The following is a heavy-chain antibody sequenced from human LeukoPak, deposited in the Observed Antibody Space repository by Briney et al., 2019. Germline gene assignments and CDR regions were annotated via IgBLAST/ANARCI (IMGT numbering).Heavy chain of an antibody. CDR1: GYSISSGYY. Sequence: SETLSLTCTVSGYSISSGYYWGWIRQPPGKGLEWIGSIYHSGSTYYNPSLKSRVTISVDTSKNQFSLKLSSVTAADTAVYYCARGAAARAGWFDPWGQGTLVTVSS. V-gene: IGHV4-38-2*02. CDR3: ARGAAARAGWFDP. D-gene: IGHD6-13*01. CDR2: IYHSGST. J-gene: IGHJ5*02.